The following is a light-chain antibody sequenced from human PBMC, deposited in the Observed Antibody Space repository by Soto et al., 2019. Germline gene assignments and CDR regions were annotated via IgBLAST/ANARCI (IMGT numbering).Light chain of an antibody. CDR3: RQLNSYPFT. J-gene: IGKJ4*01. Sequence: IQLTQSPSSLSASVGDRVTITCRASQSIGTSLAWYQQKPEKAPNLLISAASTLQSGVPSRFSASGSGTDFALTISSLQPEDFATYYCRQLNSYPFTFGGGTKVDIK. CDR1: QSIGTS. V-gene: IGKV1-9*01. CDR2: AAS.